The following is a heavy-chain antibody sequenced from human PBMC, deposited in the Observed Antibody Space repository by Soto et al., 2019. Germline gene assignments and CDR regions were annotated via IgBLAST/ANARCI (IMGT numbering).Heavy chain of an antibody. V-gene: IGHV4-30-4*01. CDR1: GGSISSGDYY. J-gene: IGHJ5*02. CDR3: AGQMATPDNWFDP. D-gene: IGHD5-12*01. Sequence: PSETLSLTCTVSGGSISSGDYYWSWIRQPPGKGLEWIGYIYYSGSTYYNPSLKSRVTISVDTSKNQFSLKLSSVTAADTAVYYCAGQMATPDNWFDPWGQGTLVTVSS. CDR2: IYYSGST.